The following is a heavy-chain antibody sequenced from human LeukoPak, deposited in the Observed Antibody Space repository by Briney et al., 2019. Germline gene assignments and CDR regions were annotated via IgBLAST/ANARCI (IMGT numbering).Heavy chain of an antibody. Sequence: SETLSLTCTVSGGSISSSSYYWGWIRQPPGKGLEWIGSIYYSGSTYYNPSLKSRVTISVDTSKNQFSLKLSSVTAADTAVYYCAGNYYTTYFDYWGQGTLVTVSS. V-gene: IGHV4-39*01. CDR2: IYYSGST. CDR3: AGNYYTTYFDY. J-gene: IGHJ4*02. CDR1: GGSISSSSYY. D-gene: IGHD1-1*01.